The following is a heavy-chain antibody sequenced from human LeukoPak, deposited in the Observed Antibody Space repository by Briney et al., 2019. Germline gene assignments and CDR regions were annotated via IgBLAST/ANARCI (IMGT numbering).Heavy chain of an antibody. D-gene: IGHD4-23*01. J-gene: IGHJ3*02. CDR3: ARVDYGGKKAFDI. Sequence: GASVKVSCKASGGTFSSYAISWVRQAPGQGLEWMGGIIPIFGTANYAQKFQGRVTITTDESTSTAYMELSSLRSEDTAVYCCARVDYGGKKAFDIWGQGTMVTVSS. CDR1: GGTFSSYA. CDR2: IIPIFGTA. V-gene: IGHV1-69*05.